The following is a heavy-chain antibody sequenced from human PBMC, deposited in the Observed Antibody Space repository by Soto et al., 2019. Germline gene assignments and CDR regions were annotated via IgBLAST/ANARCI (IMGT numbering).Heavy chain of an antibody. D-gene: IGHD6-13*01. CDR2: IYYSGST. J-gene: IGHJ5*02. V-gene: IGHV4-59*01. CDR3: ARTQQGGWFDP. CDR1: CWSLNSLF. Sequence: SGTPSLTRTVSCWSLNSLFWGWVRQPPGKGLEWIGYIYYSGSTNYNPSLKSRVTISVDTSKNQFSLKLSSVTAADTAVYYCARTQQGGWFDPWGQGTLVTVSS.